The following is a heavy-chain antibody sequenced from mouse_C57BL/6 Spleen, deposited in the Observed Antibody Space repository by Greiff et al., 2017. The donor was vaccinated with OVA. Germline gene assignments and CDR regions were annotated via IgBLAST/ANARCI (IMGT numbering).Heavy chain of an antibody. CDR2: ISSGGSYT. J-gene: IGHJ2*01. CDR3: ARHPSDGYFDY. Sequence: EVNVVESGGDLVKPGGSLKLSCAASGFTFSSYGMSWVRQTPDKRLEWVATISSGGSYTYYPDSVKGRFTISRDNAKNTLYLQMSSLKSEDTAMYYCARHPSDGYFDYWGQGTTLTVSS. D-gene: IGHD2-3*01. V-gene: IGHV5-6*01. CDR1: GFTFSSYG.